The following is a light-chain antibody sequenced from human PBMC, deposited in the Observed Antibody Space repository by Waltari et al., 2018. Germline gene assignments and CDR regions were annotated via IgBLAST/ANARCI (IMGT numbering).Light chain of an antibody. CDR3: QQRYKWPLT. Sequence: EIVLTQSPATLSLSPGERATLSCRASQSVSTYLAWYQQRPGQPPRLLIYDSSSRATDIPARFSGSGSETDFTLTISSLEPEDFAVYYCQQRYKWPLTFGGGSKVEI. CDR2: DSS. CDR1: QSVSTY. J-gene: IGKJ4*01. V-gene: IGKV3-11*01.